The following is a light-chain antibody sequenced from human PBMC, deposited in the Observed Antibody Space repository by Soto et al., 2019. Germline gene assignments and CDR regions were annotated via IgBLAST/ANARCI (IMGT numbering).Light chain of an antibody. CDR3: QQYGSSPGT. V-gene: IGKV3-20*01. CDR1: QSVSSSY. J-gene: IGKJ1*01. Sequence: IVLTQSPGTLSLSPGERATLSCRARQSVSSSYLAWYQQKPGQAPRLLIYGASSRATGIPDRFSGSGSGTDFTLTISRLEPEDFAVYYCQQYGSSPGTFGQGTKVDIK. CDR2: GAS.